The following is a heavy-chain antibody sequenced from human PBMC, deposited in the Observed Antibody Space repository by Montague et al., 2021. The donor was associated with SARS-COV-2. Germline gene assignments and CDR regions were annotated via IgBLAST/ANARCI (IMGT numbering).Heavy chain of an antibody. CDR2: ITCDSGTI. Sequence: SLRLSCAASGFTFGDYAMHWVRQAPGKGPEWVSGITCDSGTIDYADSVKGRFPISRDNAKNSLYLQMNSLRVEDTALYYCAKDFDYYDSSWYFDYWGQGTPVTVSS. J-gene: IGHJ4*02. CDR1: GFTFGDYA. V-gene: IGHV3-9*01. D-gene: IGHD3-22*01. CDR3: AKDFDYYDSSWYFDY.